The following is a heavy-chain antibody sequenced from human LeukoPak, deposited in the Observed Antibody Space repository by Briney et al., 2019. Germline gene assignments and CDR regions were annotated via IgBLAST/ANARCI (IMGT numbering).Heavy chain of an antibody. CDR3: ARDPGGSYYGGLDY. Sequence: SETLSLTCTVPGGSISSGGYYWSWIRQPPGKGLEWIGYIYHSGSTYYNPSLKSRVTISVDRSKNQFSLKLSSVTAADTAVYYCARDPGGSYYGGLDYWGQGTLVTVSS. CDR1: GGSISSGGYY. V-gene: IGHV4-30-2*01. J-gene: IGHJ4*02. D-gene: IGHD1-26*01. CDR2: IYHSGST.